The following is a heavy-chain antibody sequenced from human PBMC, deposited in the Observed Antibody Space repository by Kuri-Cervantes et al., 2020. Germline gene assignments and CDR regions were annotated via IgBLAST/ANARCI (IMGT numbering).Heavy chain of an antibody. V-gene: IGHV3-30*09. CDR1: GFTFSSYA. Sequence: GGSLRLSCAASGFTFSSYAMHWVRQAPGKGLEWVAVIPYDGSNKYYADSVKGRFAISRDNSKNTLYLQMNSLRAEDTAVYYCAKVKGKMPSPVPDYWGQGTLVTVSS. D-gene: IGHD2-2*01. CDR2: IPYDGSNK. J-gene: IGHJ4*02. CDR3: AKVKGKMPSPVPDY.